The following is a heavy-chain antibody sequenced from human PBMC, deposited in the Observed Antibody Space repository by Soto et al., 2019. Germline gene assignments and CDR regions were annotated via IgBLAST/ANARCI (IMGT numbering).Heavy chain of an antibody. CDR3: IYRRALYDYQGLDV. J-gene: IGHJ6*02. V-gene: IGHV2-5*01. D-gene: IGHD3-16*01. Sequence: XGPTLVTTTQTLTLTCTFSWFSLTSSGVGVCCIRQPPGRSLEWLAAIYWNEDRRRSPSLESRLIITKDTSKNQVVLTMTNMDTVDTATYYCIYRRALYDYQGLDVWGQGTTVTVSS. CDR2: IYWNEDR. CDR1: WFSLTSSGVG.